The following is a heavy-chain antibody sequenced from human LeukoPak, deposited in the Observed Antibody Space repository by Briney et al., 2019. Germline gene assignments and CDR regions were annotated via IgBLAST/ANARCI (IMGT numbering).Heavy chain of an antibody. J-gene: IGHJ4*02. D-gene: IGHD2-2*01. CDR3: ARAEHRYCSSTSCSANFDY. CDR2: ISSSRSYI. V-gene: IGHV3-21*01. Sequence: TGGSLRLSCAASGFTFSSYSMNWVRQAPGKGLEWVSSISSSRSYIYYADSVKGRFTISRDNAKNSLYLQMNSLRAEDTAVYYCARAEHRYCSSTSCSANFDYWSQGTLVTVSS. CDR1: GFTFSSYS.